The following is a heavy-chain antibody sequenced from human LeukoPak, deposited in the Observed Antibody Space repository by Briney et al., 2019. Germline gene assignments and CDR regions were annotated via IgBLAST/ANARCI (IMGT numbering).Heavy chain of an antibody. CDR3: AKTYGHFDD. Sequence: PGGSLRLSCAASGFTFTSYTMNWVRQAPGKGLEWVSSITSSSSYIYYADSVKGRFTISRDNAKNSLYLQTTSLRVEDTAVYYCAKTYGHFDDWGQGTLVTVSS. D-gene: IGHD4-17*01. CDR1: GFTFTSYT. CDR2: ITSSSSYI. V-gene: IGHV3-21*01. J-gene: IGHJ4*02.